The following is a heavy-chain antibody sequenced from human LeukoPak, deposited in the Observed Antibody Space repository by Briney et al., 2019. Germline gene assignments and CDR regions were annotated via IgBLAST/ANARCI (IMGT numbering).Heavy chain of an antibody. CDR1: GGSISSSSYY. Sequence: SETLSLTCTVSGGSISSSSYYWGWIRQPPGKGLEWIGSIYYSGSTYYNPSLKSRVTISVDTSKNQFSLKLSSVTAADTAVNYCARNVLQYGPGKGDWGQGTLVTVSS. J-gene: IGHJ4*02. D-gene: IGHD3-10*01. CDR3: ARNVLQYGPGKGD. CDR2: IYYSGST. V-gene: IGHV4-39*01.